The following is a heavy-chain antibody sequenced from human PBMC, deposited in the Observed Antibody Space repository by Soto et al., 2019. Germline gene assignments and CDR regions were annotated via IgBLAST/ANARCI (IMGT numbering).Heavy chain of an antibody. CDR1: GFTFSSYA. V-gene: IGHV3-23*01. Sequence: EVQLLESGGGLVQPGGSLRLSCAASGFTFSSYAMSWVRQAPGKGLEWVSAISGSGGSTYYADSVKGRFIISRDNSKNTLYLQMNSLRAEDTAVYYCAGSDPSIVVVAAKSRDDAFDIWGQGTMVTVSS. J-gene: IGHJ3*02. CDR3: AGSDPSIVVVAAKSRDDAFDI. CDR2: ISGSGGST. D-gene: IGHD2-15*01.